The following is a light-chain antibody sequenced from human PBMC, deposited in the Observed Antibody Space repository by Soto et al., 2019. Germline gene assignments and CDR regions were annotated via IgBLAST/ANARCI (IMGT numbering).Light chain of an antibody. CDR3: QQYHNWPIT. Sequence: EIVMTQSPATLSVSPAESATLSCRASQSVSSNLAWHQQKPGQAPRILMYDASTRATGISARFSGSGSGTEITLTISSLQSEDFAVYYCQQYHNWPITFGQGTRLEIK. J-gene: IGKJ5*01. CDR1: QSVSSN. CDR2: DAS. V-gene: IGKV3-15*01.